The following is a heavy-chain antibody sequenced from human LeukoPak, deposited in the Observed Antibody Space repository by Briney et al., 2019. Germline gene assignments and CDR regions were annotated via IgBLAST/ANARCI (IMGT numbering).Heavy chain of an antibody. D-gene: IGHD3-9*01. CDR2: ISAYNGNT. CDR3: ARDILIRCFDWLPTPLDY. Sequence: ASVKVSCKASGYTFTSYGISWVRQAPGQGLEWMGWISAYNGNTNYAQKLQGRVTMTTDTSTSTAYMELRSLRSDDTAVYYCARDILIRCFDWLPTPLDYWGQGTLVTVSS. V-gene: IGHV1-18*01. J-gene: IGHJ4*02. CDR1: GYTFTSYG.